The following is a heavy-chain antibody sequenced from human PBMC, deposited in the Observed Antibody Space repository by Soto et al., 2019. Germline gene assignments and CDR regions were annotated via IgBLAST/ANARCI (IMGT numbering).Heavy chain of an antibody. CDR3: AKNSAATIRVGFDY. CDR2: ITGSDGRT. V-gene: IGHV3-23*01. CDR1: GFTFATYT. Sequence: EVQLLESGGGLVQPGGSLRLSCAASGFTFATYTMSWVRQTPGKGLEWVSAITGSDGRTYYADSVKGRFTIFRDNSKNTLYLQMNSLGAEDTAVYNCAKNSAATIRVGFDYWGQGTLVTVSS. J-gene: IGHJ4*02. D-gene: IGHD5-12*01.